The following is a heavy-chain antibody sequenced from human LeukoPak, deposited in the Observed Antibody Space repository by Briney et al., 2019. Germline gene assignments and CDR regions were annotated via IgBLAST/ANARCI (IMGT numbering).Heavy chain of an antibody. V-gene: IGHV4-59*08. J-gene: IGHJ4*02. D-gene: IGHD6-13*01. CDR2: IHYTGSN. Sequence: SETLSLTCTVSGCTIRSYYLSWIRQPPGKGLEWIGYIHYTGSNNYNPSLKSRVTISVDTSKNQFSLHLSSVTATDTAVYLSARHSSSWYPDYWGQGTLVTVSS. CDR3: ARHSSSWYPDY. CDR1: GCTIRSYY.